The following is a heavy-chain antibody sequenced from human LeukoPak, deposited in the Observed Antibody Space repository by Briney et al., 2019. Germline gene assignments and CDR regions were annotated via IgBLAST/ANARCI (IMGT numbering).Heavy chain of an antibody. J-gene: IGHJ3*02. D-gene: IGHD3-10*01. CDR3: AKDFGESAFYI. CDR2: ISYDGSDK. CDR1: GGTFSTYD. V-gene: IGHV3-30*18. Sequence: PGRSLRLSCAASGGTFSTYDMHWVRQAPGKGLEWVAIISYDGSDKYYADSVKGRFTISRDNSKNTLYLQMNSLRAEDTAVYLLAKDFGESAFYIWGQGTMVTVSS.